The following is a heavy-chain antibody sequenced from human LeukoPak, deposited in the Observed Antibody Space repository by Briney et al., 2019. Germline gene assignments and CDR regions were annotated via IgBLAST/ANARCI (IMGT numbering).Heavy chain of an antibody. CDR2: IKQDGSEK. CDR1: GFTLSSYW. CDR3: ARELDFWSGYYIDY. Sequence: PGGSLRLSCAASGFTLSSYWMSWVRQAPGKGLEWVANIKQDGSEKYYVDSVKGRFTISRDNAKNSLYLQMNSLRAEDTAVYYCARELDFWSGYYIDYWGQGTLVTVSS. V-gene: IGHV3-7*01. D-gene: IGHD3-3*01. J-gene: IGHJ4*02.